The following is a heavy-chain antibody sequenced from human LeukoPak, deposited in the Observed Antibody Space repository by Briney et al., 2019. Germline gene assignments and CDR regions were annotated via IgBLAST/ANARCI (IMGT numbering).Heavy chain of an antibody. CDR3: ARDHDYEGLKGNY. Sequence: ASVKVSCKASGYTFTGYYMHWVRQAPGQGLEWMGWINPNGGGTNYAQKFQGRVTMTRDTSISTAYMELSRLRSEDTAVYYCARDHDYEGLKGNYWGRGTMVTVSS. J-gene: IGHJ4*02. CDR1: GYTFTGYY. D-gene: IGHD3-16*01. V-gene: IGHV1-2*02. CDR2: INPNGGGT.